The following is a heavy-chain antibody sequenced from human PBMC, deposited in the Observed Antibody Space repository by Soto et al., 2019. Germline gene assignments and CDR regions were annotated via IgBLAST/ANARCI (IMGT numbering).Heavy chain of an antibody. CDR1: GGSISSYY. D-gene: IGHD1-1*01. CDR2: IFYSGST. Sequence: SETLSLTCTVSGGSISSYYWSWIRQPPGKGLEWIGYIFYSGSTNYNPSLKSRVTISVDTSKNQFSLKLSSVTAADTAVYYCASSTGTNWFDPWGQGTLVTVSS. J-gene: IGHJ5*02. CDR3: ASSTGTNWFDP. V-gene: IGHV4-59*08.